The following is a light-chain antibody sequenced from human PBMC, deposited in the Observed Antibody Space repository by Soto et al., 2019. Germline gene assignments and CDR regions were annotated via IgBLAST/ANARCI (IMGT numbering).Light chain of an antibody. CDR2: AAS. CDR3: QQYGSSRT. V-gene: IGKV1-39*01. CDR1: QSISNY. Sequence: DIQMTQSPSSLSAFVGDRVTITCRASQSISNYLHWYQQKPGKAPKLLIFAASSRATGIPDRFSGSGSGTDFTLTISRLEPEDFAVYYCQQYGSSRTFGQGT. J-gene: IGKJ1*01.